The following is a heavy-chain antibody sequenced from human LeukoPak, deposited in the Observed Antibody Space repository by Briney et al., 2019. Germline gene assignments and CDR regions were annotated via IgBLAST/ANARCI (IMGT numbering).Heavy chain of an antibody. CDR2: ISAYNGYT. CDR3: ARGGSSTTCDY. V-gene: IGHV1-18*01. D-gene: IGHD2-2*01. J-gene: IGHJ4*02. CDR1: GYTFTSYG. Sequence: ASAKVSCKASGYTFTSYGITWVRQAPGQGLEWMGWISAYNGYTNYAQKLQGRVTMTTDTSTSTAYMELKTLRSDDTAAYFCARGGSSTTCDYWGQGTLVTVSS.